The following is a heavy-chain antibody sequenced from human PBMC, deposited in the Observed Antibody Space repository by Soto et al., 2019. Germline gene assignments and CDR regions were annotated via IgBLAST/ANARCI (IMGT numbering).Heavy chain of an antibody. D-gene: IGHD2-15*01. CDR3: TTDLVIVVVAATSSGLPQNAY. V-gene: IGHV3-15*07. CDR2: IKSKTDGGTT. CDR1: GFTFSNAW. J-gene: IGHJ4*02. Sequence: PGGSLRLSCAASGFTFSNAWMNWVRQAPGKGLEWVGRIKSKTDGGTTDYAAPVKGRFTISRDDSKNTLYLQMNSLKTEDTAVYYCTTDLVIVVVAATSSGLPQNAYWGQGTLVTVSS.